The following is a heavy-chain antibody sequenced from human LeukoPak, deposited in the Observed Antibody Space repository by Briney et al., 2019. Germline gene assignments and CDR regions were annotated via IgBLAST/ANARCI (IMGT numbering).Heavy chain of an antibody. CDR2: ISGSGATT. V-gene: IGHV3-23*01. Sequence: PGGSLRLSCAASGFTFSSYAMSWVRQAPGKGLEWVSAISGSGATTYYADSVKGRLTISRDKSNNTLYLQMNSLRAEDTVVYYCAKDYAYYYGSGIGGFDYWGQGTLVTVSS. CDR1: GFTFSSYA. D-gene: IGHD3-10*01. CDR3: AKDYAYYYGSGIGGFDY. J-gene: IGHJ4*02.